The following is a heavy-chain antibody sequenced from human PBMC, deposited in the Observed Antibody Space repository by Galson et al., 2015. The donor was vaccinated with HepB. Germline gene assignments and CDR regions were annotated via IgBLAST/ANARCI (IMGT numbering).Heavy chain of an antibody. J-gene: IGHJ4*02. CDR3: AKGYYYDSSGYYWHLNYFDY. CDR2: ISGSGGST. CDR1: GFTFSSYA. V-gene: IGHV3-23*01. D-gene: IGHD3-22*01. Sequence: SLRLSCAASGFTFSSYAMSWVRQAPGKGLEWVSAISGSGGSTYYADSVKGRFTISGDNSKNTLYLQMNSLRAEDTAVYYCAKGYYYDSSGYYWHLNYFDYWGQGTLVTVSS.